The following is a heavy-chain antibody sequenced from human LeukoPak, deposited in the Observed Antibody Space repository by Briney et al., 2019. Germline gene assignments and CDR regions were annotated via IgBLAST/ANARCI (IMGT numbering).Heavy chain of an antibody. CDR1: GYTFTNYY. V-gene: IGHV1-46*01. CDR3: ARGESARRDIAVAGVSDY. CDR2: INPSGGST. J-gene: IGHJ4*02. D-gene: IGHD6-19*01. Sequence: ASVKVSCKASGYTFTNYYMHWVQQAPGQGLEWMGIINPSGGSTSYAQKVRGRVTMTRDTSTSTVYMELSSLRSEDTAMYYCARGESARRDIAVAGVSDYWGQGTLVTVSS.